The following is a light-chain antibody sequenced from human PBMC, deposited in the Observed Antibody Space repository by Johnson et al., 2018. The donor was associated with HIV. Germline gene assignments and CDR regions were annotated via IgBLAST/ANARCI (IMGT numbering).Light chain of an antibody. CDR1: SSNIGNNY. J-gene: IGLJ1*01. CDR2: ENN. Sequence: QSVLTQPPSVSAAPGQKVTISCSGSSSNIGNNYVSWYQQLPGTAPKLLIYENNKRPSGIPDRFSGSKSGTSATLGITGLQTGDEAEYYYGTWDSSLSAYVIGTGTKVAV. V-gene: IGLV1-51*02. CDR3: GTWDSSLSAYV.